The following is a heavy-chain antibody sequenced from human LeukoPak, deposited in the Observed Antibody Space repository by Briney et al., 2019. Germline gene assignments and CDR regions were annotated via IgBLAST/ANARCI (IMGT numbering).Heavy chain of an antibody. CDR2: INHSGST. V-gene: IGHV4-34*01. D-gene: IGHD2-15*01. CDR3: ARGGKAAGVVVAATGNYYFDY. Sequence: SETLSLTCAVYGGSFSGYYWSWIRQPPGKGLEWIGEINHSGSTNYNPSLKSRVTISVDTSKNQFSLKLSSVTAADTAVYYCARGGKAAGVVVAATGNYYFDYWGQGTLVTVSS. CDR1: GGSFSGYY. J-gene: IGHJ4*02.